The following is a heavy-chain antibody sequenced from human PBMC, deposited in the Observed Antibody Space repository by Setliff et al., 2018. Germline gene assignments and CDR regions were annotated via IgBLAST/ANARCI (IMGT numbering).Heavy chain of an antibody. D-gene: IGHD3-22*01. J-gene: IGHJ2*01. CDR1: GGSINSGDYF. CDR2: IYYTGST. V-gene: IGHV4-31*03. Sequence: KASETLSLTCTVSGGSINSGDYFWSWFRQLPGKGLEWIGYIYYTGSTHYNPSLKSRLTMSVYTSKNQFSLNLKSVTAADTAVYFCARDGSYYDRGGNRTWFFDLWGRGTLVTVSS. CDR3: ARDGSYYDRGGNRTWFFDL.